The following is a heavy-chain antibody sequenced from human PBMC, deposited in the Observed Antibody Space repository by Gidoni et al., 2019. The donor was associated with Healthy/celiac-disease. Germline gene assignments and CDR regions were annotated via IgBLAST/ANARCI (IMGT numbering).Heavy chain of an antibody. V-gene: IGHV4-34*01. CDR2: INHSGST. CDR3: ARGFGGNY. Sequence: QVHLQQSGAGLLTPSETLSLTCAVYGGSFSGYYWSWIRHAPGKGLEWIGEINHSGSTNYNPSLKSRVTISVDTSKNQFSLKLSSVTAADTAVYYCARGFGGNYWGQGTLVTVSS. CDR1: GGSFSGYY. J-gene: IGHJ4*02. D-gene: IGHD3-10*01.